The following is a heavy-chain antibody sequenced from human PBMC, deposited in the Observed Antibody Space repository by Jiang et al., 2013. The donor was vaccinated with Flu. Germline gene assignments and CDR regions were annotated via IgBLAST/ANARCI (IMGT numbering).Heavy chain of an antibody. Sequence: GAEVKKPGESLKISCKGFWIQLYQLLDRAGVRQMPGKGLEWMGIIYPGDSDTRYSPSFQGQGHHLSRQVQSSTAYLQRSSLKASDTAMYYCARSNYYDSSGYYFDYWGQGTLVT. CDR2: IYPGDSDT. D-gene: IGHD3-22*01. J-gene: IGHJ4*02. CDR3: ARSNYYDSSGYYFDY. CDR1: IQLYQLL. V-gene: IGHV5-51*01.